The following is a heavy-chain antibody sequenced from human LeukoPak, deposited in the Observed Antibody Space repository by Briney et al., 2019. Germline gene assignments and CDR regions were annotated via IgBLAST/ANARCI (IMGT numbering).Heavy chain of an antibody. CDR1: GGTFSSYA. V-gene: IGHV1-69*13. CDR3: ASSAGSDPSGEGYFDY. J-gene: IGHJ4*02. Sequence: SVKVSCKASGGTFSSYAISWVRQAPGQGLEWMGGIIPIFGTANYAQKFQGRVTITADESTSTAYMELSSLRSEDTAVYCCASSAGSDPSGEGYFDYWGQGTLVTVSS. CDR2: IIPIFGTA. D-gene: IGHD1-26*01.